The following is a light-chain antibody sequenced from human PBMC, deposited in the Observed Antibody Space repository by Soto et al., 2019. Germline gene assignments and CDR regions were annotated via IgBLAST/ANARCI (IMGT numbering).Light chain of an antibody. J-gene: IGKJ5*01. Sequence: DIQMTQSPSSLSASVGDRVTITCRASQNISSYLNWYQDKPGKAPNLLIHDAFSLQSGVPSRFSGSGSGTDFTLTISSLQLEDIATYYCQQSYSAPITCGQGKRREIK. CDR3: QQSYSAPIT. CDR2: DAF. CDR1: QNISSY. V-gene: IGKV1-39*01.